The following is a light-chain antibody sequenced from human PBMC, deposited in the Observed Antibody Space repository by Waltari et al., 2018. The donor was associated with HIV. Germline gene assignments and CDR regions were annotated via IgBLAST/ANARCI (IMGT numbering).Light chain of an antibody. CDR1: KIGSNS. CDR2: DDN. CDR3: QVWDSSGDPYVV. V-gene: IGLV3-21*02. J-gene: IGLJ2*01. Sequence: SFVLTQPPSVSVAPGQTARITCGGTKIGSNSVHWYQQKPGQAPLLVVYDDNDRPSGIPERFSGSNSGNTATLTINRVEAGDEADYYCQVWDSSGDPYVVFGGGTKLTVL.